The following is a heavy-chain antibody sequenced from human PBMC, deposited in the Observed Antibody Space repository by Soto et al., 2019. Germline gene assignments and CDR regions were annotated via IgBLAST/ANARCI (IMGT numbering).Heavy chain of an antibody. CDR2: ICHSGST. V-gene: IGHV4-4*02. D-gene: IGHD3-10*01. J-gene: IGHJ6*02. CDR1: GGSISSSNW. CDR3: ARAWGAITMVRGVIVRRGGMDV. Sequence: QVQLQESGPGLVKPSGTLSLTCAVSGGSISSSNWWSWVRQPPGKGLEWIGEICHSGSTNYNPSLKSRVTISVDKSKNQFSLKLSSVTAADTAVYYCARAWGAITMVRGVIVRRGGMDVWGQGTTVTVSS.